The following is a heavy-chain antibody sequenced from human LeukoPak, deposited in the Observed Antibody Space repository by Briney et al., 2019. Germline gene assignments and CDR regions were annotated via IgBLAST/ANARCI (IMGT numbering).Heavy chain of an antibody. Sequence: GGSLRLSCVASGFSFSDYNINWVRQAPGKGLEWVSSISGSSTHKFYADSVKGRFTISRDDAKNSLYLQMNSLRAEDTAVYYCAREKGGIAAAGFDYWGQGTLVTVSS. J-gene: IGHJ4*02. CDR3: AREKGGIAAAGFDY. CDR2: ISGSSTHK. CDR1: GFSFSDYN. D-gene: IGHD6-13*01. V-gene: IGHV3-21*01.